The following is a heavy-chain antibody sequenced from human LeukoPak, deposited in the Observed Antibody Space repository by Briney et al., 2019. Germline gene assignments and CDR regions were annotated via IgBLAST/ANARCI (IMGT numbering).Heavy chain of an antibody. CDR1: GYTFTSYG. V-gene: IGHV1-18*01. D-gene: IGHD2-2*02. Sequence: ASVKVSCKASGYTFTSYGISWVRQAPGQGLEWMGWISAYNGNTNYAQKLQGRVTMTTDTSTSTAYMELRSLRSDDTAVYYCARGYCSSTSCYRPDPWGQGTLVTVSS. CDR2: ISAYNGNT. J-gene: IGHJ5*02. CDR3: ARGYCSSTSCYRPDP.